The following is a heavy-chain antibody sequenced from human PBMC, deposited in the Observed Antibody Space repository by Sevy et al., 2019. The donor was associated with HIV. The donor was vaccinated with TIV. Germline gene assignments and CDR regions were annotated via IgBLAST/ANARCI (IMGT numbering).Heavy chain of an antibody. CDR3: ARGSSGWSNSYYYYYMDV. CDR2: IYTSGST. CDR1: GGSISSGSYY. V-gene: IGHV4-61*02. Sequence: SETLSLTCTVSGGSISSGSYYWSWIRQPAGKGLEWIGRIYTSGSTNYNPSLKGRVTISVDTSKNQFSLKLSSVTAADTAVYYCARGSSGWSNSYYYYYMDVWGKGTTVTVSS. D-gene: IGHD6-19*01. J-gene: IGHJ6*03.